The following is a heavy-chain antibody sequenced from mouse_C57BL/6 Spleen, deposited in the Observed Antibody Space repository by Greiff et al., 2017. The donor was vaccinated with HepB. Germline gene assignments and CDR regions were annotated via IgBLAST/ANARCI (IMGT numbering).Heavy chain of an antibody. CDR2: IYPGDGDT. J-gene: IGHJ4*01. V-gene: IGHV1-82*01. CDR3: ASDSPTVVAYYYAMDY. Sequence: VKLQESGPELVKPGASVKISCKASGYAFSSSWMNWVKQRPGKGLEWIGRIYPGDGDTNYNGKFKGKATLTADKSSSTAYMQLSSLTSEDSAVYFCASDSPTVVAYYYAMDYWGQGTSVTVSS. D-gene: IGHD1-1*01. CDR1: GYAFSSSW.